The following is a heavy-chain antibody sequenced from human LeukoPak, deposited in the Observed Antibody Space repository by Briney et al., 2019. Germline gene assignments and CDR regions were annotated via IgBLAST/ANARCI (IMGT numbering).Heavy chain of an antibody. CDR3: ARSNYYYGMDV. Sequence: GGSLRLSCAASGFTVSSNYMSWVRQAPGKGLEWVSAIYSGGSTYYADSVKGRLTISRDNSKNTLYLQMNSLRAEDTAVYYCARSNYYYGMDVWGQGTTVTVSS. J-gene: IGHJ6*02. CDR2: IYSGGST. CDR1: GFTVSSNY. V-gene: IGHV3-53*01.